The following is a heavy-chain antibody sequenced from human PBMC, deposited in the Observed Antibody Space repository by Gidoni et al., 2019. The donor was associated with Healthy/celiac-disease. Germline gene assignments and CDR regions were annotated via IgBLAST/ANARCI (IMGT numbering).Heavy chain of an antibody. CDR1: GSTFSSYS. V-gene: IGHV3-21*01. CDR3: ARARYQLLAFDY. J-gene: IGHJ4*02. Sequence: EVQLVESGGGLVTPGGSLRLSCAAYGSTFSSYSMNCVRQAPGKGLEWVSSISSSSSYIYYADSVKGRFTISRDNAKNSLYLQMNSLRAEDTAVYYCARARYQLLAFDYWGQGTLVTVSS. CDR2: ISSSSSYI. D-gene: IGHD2-2*01.